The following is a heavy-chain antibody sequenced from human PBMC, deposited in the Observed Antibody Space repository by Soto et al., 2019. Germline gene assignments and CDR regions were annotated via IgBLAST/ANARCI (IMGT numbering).Heavy chain of an antibody. V-gene: IGHV3-30-3*01. CDR3: AREYDYVYGYITYGLDI. D-gene: IGHD3-10*02. CDR1: GFTFNIYA. J-gene: IGHJ6*02. Sequence: PGGSLRLSCAASGFTFNIYALHWVRQAPGKGLEWVAVISFDGTNKYYSDSVKGRFPISRDNLKNTLYLQMNNLRAEDAALYFCAREYDYVYGYITYGLDIWGQGTTVTVSS. CDR2: ISFDGTNK.